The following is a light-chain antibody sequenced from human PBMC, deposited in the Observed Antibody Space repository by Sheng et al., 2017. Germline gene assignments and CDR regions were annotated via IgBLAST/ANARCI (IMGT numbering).Light chain of an antibody. CDR3: QQSYSTPPT. V-gene: IGKV1-39*01. CDR1: QSISSY. Sequence: DIQMTQSPSSLSASVGDRVTITCRASQSISSYLNWYQQKPGKAPKLLIYAASNLQSGVPSRFSGSGSGTDFTLTISSLQPEDFATYYCQQSYSTPPTFGGGTERWRSN. J-gene: IGKJ4*01. CDR2: AAS.